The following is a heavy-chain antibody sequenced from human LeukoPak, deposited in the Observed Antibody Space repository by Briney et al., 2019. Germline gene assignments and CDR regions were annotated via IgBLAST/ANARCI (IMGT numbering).Heavy chain of an antibody. J-gene: IGHJ5*01. Sequence: KPTETLLLTCAAPGPSISRYDWTWIRQVPGKGLERIGPNHYSGRTTYNASRKSQVTFSLDTSKNQFSLKLTSLPAADTAVYYCATYDRSDAYKLDCWGHGTLVT. D-gene: IGHD5-24*01. CDR1: GPSISRYD. V-gene: IGHV4-59*13. CDR2: NHYSGRT. CDR3: ATYDRSDAYKLDC.